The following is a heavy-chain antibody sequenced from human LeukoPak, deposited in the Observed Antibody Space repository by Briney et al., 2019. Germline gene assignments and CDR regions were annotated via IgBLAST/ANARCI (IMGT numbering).Heavy chain of an antibody. Sequence: GGSLRLSCAASGFTFSDYTMTWVRQAPGKGLEWVSHIRSSGADIRYADFVKGRFTISRDDAKNSLYLQMNSLRAEDTAVYYCARDKDWAFDYWGQGTLVTISS. CDR1: GFTFSDYT. CDR3: ARDKDWAFDY. J-gene: IGHJ4*02. D-gene: IGHD3/OR15-3a*01. CDR2: IRSSGADI. V-gene: IGHV3-48*01.